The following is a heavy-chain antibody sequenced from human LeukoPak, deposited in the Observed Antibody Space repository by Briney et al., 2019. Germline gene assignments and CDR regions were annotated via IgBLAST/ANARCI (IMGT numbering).Heavy chain of an antibody. J-gene: IGHJ4*02. V-gene: IGHV4-34*01. CDR2: INHSGST. CDR1: GGSFSCYY. CDR3: ARVESSGWFYY. D-gene: IGHD6-19*01. Sequence: SGTLSLPFAVYGGSFSCYYWSWVRPPPGKGRGWIGEINHSGSTNYKPSLKRRVTISIDTSKNQFSLKLSSVTAPDTAVYYCARVESSGWFYYWGQGTLVTVSS.